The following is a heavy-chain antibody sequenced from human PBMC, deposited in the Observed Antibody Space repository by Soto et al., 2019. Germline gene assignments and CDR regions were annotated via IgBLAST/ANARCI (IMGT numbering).Heavy chain of an antibody. J-gene: IGHJ4*02. CDR1: GGSMSSYY. Sequence: PSETLSLTCTVSGGSMSSYYWSWIRQPPGKGLEWIGYISYSGSTKYNPSLKSRVTISVDMSKNQFSLKLSSVTAADTAVYYCARDTPCSGGSCYSGYWGQGTPGTVSS. V-gene: IGHV4-59*01. CDR3: ARDTPCSGGSCYSGY. D-gene: IGHD2-15*01. CDR2: ISYSGST.